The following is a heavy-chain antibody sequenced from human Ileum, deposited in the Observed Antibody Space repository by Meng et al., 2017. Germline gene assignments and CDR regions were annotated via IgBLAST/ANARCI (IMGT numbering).Heavy chain of an antibody. D-gene: IGHD3-3*01. V-gene: IGHV4-30-4*01. J-gene: IGHJ5*02. CDR2: IYYSGST. CDR3: ARENTIFGVVWGSWFDP. Sequence: QVQLQESGPGLVKPSQTLSPTRTVSGGSISSGDYYWSWIRQPPGKGLEWIGYIYYSGSTYYNPSLKSRVTISVDTSKNQFSLKLSSVTAADTAVYYCARENTIFGVVWGSWFDPWGQGTLVTVSS. CDR1: GGSISSGDYY.